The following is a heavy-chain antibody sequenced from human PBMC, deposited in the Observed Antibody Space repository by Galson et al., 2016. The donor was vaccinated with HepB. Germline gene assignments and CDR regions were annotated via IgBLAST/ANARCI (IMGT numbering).Heavy chain of an antibody. D-gene: IGHD3-3*01. V-gene: IGHV6-1*01. Sequence: CAISGESVSSNSAAWNWIRQSPSRGLEWLGRTYYRSKWYNDYAVSVKSRITINPDTSKNQFPLQLNSVTPEDTSVYYCAREARILEWLLPVFDYWGHGTLVTVSS. CDR2: TYYRSKWYN. CDR1: GESVSSNSAA. J-gene: IGHJ4*01. CDR3: AREARILEWLLPVFDY.